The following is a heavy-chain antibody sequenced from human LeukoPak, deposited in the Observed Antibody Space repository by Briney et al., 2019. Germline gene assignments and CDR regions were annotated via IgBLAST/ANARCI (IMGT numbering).Heavy chain of an antibody. CDR3: TKGRGI. Sequence: SETLSLTCTVSGGSISSYYWSWIRQPPGKGLEWIGYIYYSGSTNYNPSLKSRVTISVATSKNQFSLKLTSVTAADTAIYYCTKGRGIWGQGTLVTVSS. CDR1: GGSISSYY. D-gene: IGHD3-10*01. V-gene: IGHV4-59*08. J-gene: IGHJ4*02. CDR2: IYYSGST.